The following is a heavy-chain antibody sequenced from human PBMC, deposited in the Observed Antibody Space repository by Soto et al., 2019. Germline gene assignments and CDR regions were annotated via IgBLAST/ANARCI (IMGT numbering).Heavy chain of an antibody. CDR3: ARQGAQLLWFGELGMDV. J-gene: IGHJ6*02. CDR2: IYYSGST. CDR1: GGSISSSSYY. D-gene: IGHD3-10*01. V-gene: IGHV4-39*01. Sequence: SETLSLTCTVSGGSISSSSYYWGWIRQPPGKGLEWIGSIYYSGSTYYNPSLKSRVTISVDTSKNQFSLKLSSVTAADTAVYYCARQGAQLLWFGELGMDVWGQGTTVTVSS.